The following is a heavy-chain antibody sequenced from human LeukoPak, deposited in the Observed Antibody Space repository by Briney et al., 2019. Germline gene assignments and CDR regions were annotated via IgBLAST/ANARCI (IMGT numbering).Heavy chain of an antibody. J-gene: IGHJ4*02. V-gene: IGHV6-1*01. CDR3: ARTYDSSGPYYFDY. Sequence: SQTLSLTCAISGDSVSSNSAAWNCIRQSPSRGLEWLGRTYYRSKWYNDYAVSVKSRITINPDTSKDQFSLQLNSVTPEDTTVYYCARTYDSSGPYYFDYWGQGTLVTVSS. D-gene: IGHD3-22*01. CDR2: TYYRSKWYN. CDR1: GDSVSSNSAA.